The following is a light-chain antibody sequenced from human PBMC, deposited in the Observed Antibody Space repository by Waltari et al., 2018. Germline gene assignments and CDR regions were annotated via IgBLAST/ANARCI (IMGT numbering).Light chain of an antibody. V-gene: IGLV3-1*01. J-gene: IGLJ2*01. CDR3: QAWDRTTVV. CDR1: KLGNKY. CDR2: QHN. Sequence: SYELTQPPSVSVSPGQTASITCSGDKLGNKYAYWYQQKPGQSPVLDIYQHNKRPSGIPERFSGSSSGNTATLTISGTQAMDEADYYCQAWDRTTVVFGGGTKLTVL.